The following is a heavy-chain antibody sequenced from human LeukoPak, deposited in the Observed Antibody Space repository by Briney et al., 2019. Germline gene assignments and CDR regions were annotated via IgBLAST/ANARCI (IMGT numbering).Heavy chain of an antibody. CDR3: ARDAAVVTPAYGMDV. J-gene: IGHJ6*02. CDR1: GYTFTSYG. CDR2: ISAYNGNT. D-gene: IGHD4-23*01. V-gene: IGHV1-18*01. Sequence: GASVKVSCKASGYTFTSYGISWVRQAPGQGLEWMGWISAYNGNTNYAQKLQGRVTMTTDTSTSTAYMELRSLRSDDTAVYYCARDAAVVTPAYGMDVWGQGTTVTVSS.